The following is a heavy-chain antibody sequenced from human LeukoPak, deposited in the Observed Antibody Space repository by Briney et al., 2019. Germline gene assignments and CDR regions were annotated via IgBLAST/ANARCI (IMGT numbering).Heavy chain of an antibody. CDR3: AKAGWQWLVRNWFDP. Sequence: HPGGSLRLSCAASGFTFSSYGMHWVRQAPGKGLEWVAVILYDGSNKYYADSVKGRFTISRDNSKNTLYLQMNSLRAEDTAVYYCAKAGWQWLVRNWFDPWGQGTLVTVSS. CDR2: ILYDGSNK. CDR1: GFTFSSYG. V-gene: IGHV3-30*18. D-gene: IGHD6-19*01. J-gene: IGHJ5*02.